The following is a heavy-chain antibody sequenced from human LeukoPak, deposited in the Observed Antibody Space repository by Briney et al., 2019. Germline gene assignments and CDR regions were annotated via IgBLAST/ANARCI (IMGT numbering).Heavy chain of an antibody. V-gene: IGHV3-23*01. D-gene: IGHD6-13*01. CDR2: ISGSGGST. CDR3: AGETSSSWSQFDY. Sequence: GGSLRLSCAASGFTFSNAWMSWVRQAPGKGLEWVSAISGSGGSTPYADSVKGRFTISRDNSKNTLYLQMNSLRAEDTAVYYCAGETSSSWSQFDYWGQGTLVTVSS. J-gene: IGHJ4*02. CDR1: GFTFSNAW.